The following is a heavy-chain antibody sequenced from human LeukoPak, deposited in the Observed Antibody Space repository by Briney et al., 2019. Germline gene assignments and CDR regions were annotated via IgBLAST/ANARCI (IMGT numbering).Heavy chain of an antibody. Sequence: GSSVKVSCKASGGTFNNYAVSWVRQAPGQGLEWLGGIIPIFGTTNYTQNFQGRITITADESTNTAYMELSSLRSDDTAVYYCARSYPVFNWFDPWGQGTLVTVSS. CDR3: ARSYPVFNWFDP. CDR2: IIPIFGTT. J-gene: IGHJ5*02. CDR1: GGTFNNYA. V-gene: IGHV1-69*01. D-gene: IGHD2-8*01.